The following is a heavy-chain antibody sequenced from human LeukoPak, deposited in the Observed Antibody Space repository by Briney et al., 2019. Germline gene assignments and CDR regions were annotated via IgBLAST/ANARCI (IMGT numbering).Heavy chain of an antibody. CDR1: GFTFSSYW. V-gene: IGHV3-7*03. CDR3: AKDRSARGAIAGGY. CDR2: IKQDGSEK. D-gene: IGHD3-10*01. J-gene: IGHJ4*02. Sequence: GGSLRLSCAASGFTFSSYWKSWVRQAPGKGLEWVANIKQDGSEKYYVDSVKGRFTISRDNAKNSLYLQMNSLRAEDTAVYYCAKDRSARGAIAGGYWGQGTLVTVSS.